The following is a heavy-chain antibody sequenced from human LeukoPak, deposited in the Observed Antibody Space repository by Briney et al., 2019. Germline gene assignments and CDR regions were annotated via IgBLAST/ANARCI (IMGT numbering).Heavy chain of an antibody. V-gene: IGHV4-59*08. CDR1: GGSFINYY. D-gene: IGHD1-1*01. CDR3: ARWNLDLAYDI. Sequence: KPSETLSLTCTLSGGSFINYYWTWIRQPPGKGLEWLGYIYSTGSISYNPSLESRVTISIGTSKNTFSLKLTSVTAADTAVYFCARWNLDLAYDIWGQGTMVTVSS. CDR2: IYSTGSI. J-gene: IGHJ3*02.